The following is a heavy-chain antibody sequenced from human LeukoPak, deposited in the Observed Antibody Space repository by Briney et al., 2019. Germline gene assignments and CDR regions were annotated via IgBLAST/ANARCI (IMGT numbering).Heavy chain of an antibody. V-gene: IGHV4-59*08. CDR2: IYYSGST. CDR1: GGSFSGYY. D-gene: IGHD4-11*01. CDR3: ARHFAIATTAFDY. Sequence: SETLSLTCAVYGGSFSGYYWSWIRQPPGKGLEWIGFIYYSGSTNYNPSLKSRVTISVDTSKNQFSLKLSSVTAADTAVYYCARHFAIATTAFDYWGQGTLVSVSS. J-gene: IGHJ4*02.